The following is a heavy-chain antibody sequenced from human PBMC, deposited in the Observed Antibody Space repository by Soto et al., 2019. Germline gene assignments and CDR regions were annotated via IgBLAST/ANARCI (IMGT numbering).Heavy chain of an antibody. Sequence: SETLPLTCTVSGGSISSSSYHWGWIRQATGKGLEWIGSIYYSGSTYYNPSLKSRVTISVNTSKNQFSLKQISVTAADTAVYYCARISAEIWGQGTPVTVSS. J-gene: IGHJ4*02. CDR3: ARISAEI. V-gene: IGHV4-39*01. CDR2: IYYSGST. CDR1: GGSISSSSYH.